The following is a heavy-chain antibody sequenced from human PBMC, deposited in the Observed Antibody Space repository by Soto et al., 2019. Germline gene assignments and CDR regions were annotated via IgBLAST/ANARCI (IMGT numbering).Heavy chain of an antibody. CDR3: AREQVYYDSSGLDRTFDY. J-gene: IGHJ4*01. Sequence: ASVKVSCKASGYTFTTYGISWVRQAPGQGLEWMGWISGYNGHTNYAQKLQGRVTMTTDTSTSTAYMELRSLRSDDTAVYYCAREQVYYDSSGLDRTFDYWGQ. D-gene: IGHD3-22*01. V-gene: IGHV1-18*01. CDR2: ISGYNGHT. CDR1: GYTFTTYG.